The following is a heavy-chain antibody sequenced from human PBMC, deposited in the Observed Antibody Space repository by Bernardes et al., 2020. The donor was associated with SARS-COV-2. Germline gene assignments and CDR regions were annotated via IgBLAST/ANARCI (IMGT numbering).Heavy chain of an antibody. D-gene: IGHD6-19*01. J-gene: IGHJ6*02. CDR3: ARDGSGWNYYAGMDV. CDR1: GFTVSSHY. Sequence: GGSLRLSCEVSGFTVSSHYMSWVRQAPGKGLQWVSILYSDGTAKYADSVRGRFTVSRDSSKNTVYLQMNTLRVQDTAMYYCARDGSGWNYYAGMDVWGQGTTVTVSS. CDR2: LYSDGTA. V-gene: IGHV3-53*01.